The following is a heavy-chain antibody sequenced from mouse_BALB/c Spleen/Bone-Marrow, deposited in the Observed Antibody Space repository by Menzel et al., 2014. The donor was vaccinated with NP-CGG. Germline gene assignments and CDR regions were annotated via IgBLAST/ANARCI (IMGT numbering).Heavy chain of an antibody. CDR2: INPSTGYT. D-gene: IGHD1-1*01. V-gene: IGHV1-7*01. CDR1: GYTFTNYW. Sequence: VQLQQSGAELAKPGASVKMSCKASGYTFTNYWMHWVKQRPGQGLEWIGYINPSTGYTEYNQKFKDKATLTADKSSSTAYIQLSSLTFEDSAVYYCARIYYYGRDYWGQGTTLTVSS. J-gene: IGHJ2*01. CDR3: ARIYYYGRDY.